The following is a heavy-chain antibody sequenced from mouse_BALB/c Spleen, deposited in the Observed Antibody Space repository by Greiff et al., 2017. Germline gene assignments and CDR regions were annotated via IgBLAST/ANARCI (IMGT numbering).Heavy chain of an antibody. J-gene: IGHJ3*01. V-gene: IGHV5-4*02. CDR2: FSDGGSYT. CDR1: GFTFSDYY. Sequence: EVKLMESGGGLVKPGGSLKLSCAASGFTFSDYYMYWVRQTPEKRLEWVATFSDGGSYTYYPDSVKGRFTISRDNAKNNLYLQMSSLKSEDTAMYYCARGAYDPSWFAYWGQGTLVTVSA. D-gene: IGHD6-5*01. CDR3: ARGAYDPSWFAY.